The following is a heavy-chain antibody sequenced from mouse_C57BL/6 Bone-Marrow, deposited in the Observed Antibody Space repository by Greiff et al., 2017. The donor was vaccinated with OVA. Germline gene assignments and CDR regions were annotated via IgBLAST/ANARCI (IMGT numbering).Heavy chain of an antibody. D-gene: IGHD2-3*01. Sequence: EVKLMESGGGLVKPGGSLKLSCAASGFTFSDYGMHWVRQAPEKGLEWVVYISSGSSTIYYADTVKGRFTISRDSAKNTLFLQMTSLRSEDTAMYYCARTGLLFSFAYWGQGTLVTVSA. V-gene: IGHV5-17*01. J-gene: IGHJ3*01. CDR2: ISSGSSTI. CDR3: ARTGLLFSFAY. CDR1: GFTFSDYG.